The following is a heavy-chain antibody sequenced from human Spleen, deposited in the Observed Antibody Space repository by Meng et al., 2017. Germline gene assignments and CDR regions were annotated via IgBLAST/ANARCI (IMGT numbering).Heavy chain of an antibody. D-gene: IGHD3-16*02. Sequence: ASVKVSCKASGYTFTSYGISWVRQAPGQGLEWMGWISAYNGNTNYAQKLQGRVTMTTDTSTSTAYMELRSLRSDDTAVYYCAREVITFGGVIVNGLDYWGQGTLVTGAS. CDR3: AREVITFGGVIVNGLDY. CDR1: GYTFTSYG. J-gene: IGHJ4*02. CDR2: ISAYNGNT. V-gene: IGHV1-18*01.